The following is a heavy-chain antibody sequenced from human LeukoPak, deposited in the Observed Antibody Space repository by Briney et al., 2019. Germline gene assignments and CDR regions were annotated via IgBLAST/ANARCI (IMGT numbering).Heavy chain of an antibody. CDR2: VRGSDGST. D-gene: IGHD4-17*01. CDR3: AKSPAAIPYGHYVYDF. J-gene: IGHJ4*02. Sequence: GGSLRLSCAASGFTFSNYAMSWVRQAPGKGLEWVAAVRGSDGSTSYADSVKGRFTISRDISQNTLYLQIDNLRAEDTAVYYCAKSPAAIPYGHYVYDFWGQGTLVAVSS. CDR1: GFTFSNYA. V-gene: IGHV3-23*01.